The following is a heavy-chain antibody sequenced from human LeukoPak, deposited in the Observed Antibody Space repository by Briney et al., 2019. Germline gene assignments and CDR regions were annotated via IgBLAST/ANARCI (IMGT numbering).Heavy chain of an antibody. CDR1: GFTFSGYY. V-gene: IGHV3-11*06. CDR3: ARGGRYYFDN. J-gene: IGHJ4*02. CDR2: IGSTSSHT. D-gene: IGHD1-26*01. Sequence: GGSLRPSCAASGFTFSGYYMSWISQAPGKGLEWVSYIGSTSSHTNYADSVKGRFTISRDNAKNSLYLPMNSLRAQDSAVYDCARGGRYYFDNWGQGTLVTVSS.